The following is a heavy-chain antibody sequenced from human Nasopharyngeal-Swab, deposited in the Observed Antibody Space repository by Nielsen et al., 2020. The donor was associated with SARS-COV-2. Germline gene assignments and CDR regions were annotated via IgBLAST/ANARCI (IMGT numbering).Heavy chain of an antibody. CDR2: ISSSGSTI. Sequence: GGSLRLSCAASGFTFSSYEMNWVRQAPGKGLEWVSYISSSGSTIYYADSVKGRFTISRDNSKNTLYLQMNSLRAEDTAVYYCARWKYYDFWSGPIDYWGQGTLVTVSS. CDR1: GFTFSSYE. V-gene: IGHV3-48*03. D-gene: IGHD3-3*01. J-gene: IGHJ4*02. CDR3: ARWKYYDFWSGPIDY.